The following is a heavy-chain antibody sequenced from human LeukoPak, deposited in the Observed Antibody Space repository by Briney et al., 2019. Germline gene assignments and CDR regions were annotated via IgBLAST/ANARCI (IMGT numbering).Heavy chain of an antibody. CDR2: ISGGSSTI. J-gene: IGHJ4*02. CDR3: ARVGSNQWLDY. V-gene: IGHV3-48*02. CDR1: GFTLSSYS. D-gene: IGHD6-19*01. Sequence: GGSLRLSCAASGFTLSSYSMNWVRQAPGKGLEWVSYISGGSSTIYNADSVKGRFTISRDNAKNLLYLLMDTLRDEDTAVYYCARVGSNQWLDYWGQGTLVTVSS.